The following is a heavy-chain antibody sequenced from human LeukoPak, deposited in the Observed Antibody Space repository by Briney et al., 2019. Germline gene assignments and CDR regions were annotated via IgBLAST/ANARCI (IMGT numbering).Heavy chain of an antibody. CDR1: GGSISSRSYY. Sequence: KPSETLSLTCTVSGGSISSRSYYWGWIRQPPGKGLEWIGSIYYSGSTYYNPSLKSRLTISVDTSKNQFSLKLSSVTAADTAVYYCATKSGGYTYGHDYWGHGTLVTVSS. CDR2: IYYSGST. J-gene: IGHJ4*01. D-gene: IGHD5-18*01. V-gene: IGHV4-39*01. CDR3: ATKSGGYTYGHDY.